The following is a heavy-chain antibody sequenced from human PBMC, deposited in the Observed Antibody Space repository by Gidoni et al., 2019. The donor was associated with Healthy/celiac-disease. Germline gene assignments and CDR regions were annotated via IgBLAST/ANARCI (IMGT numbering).Heavy chain of an antibody. V-gene: IGHV1-24*01. CDR1: GYTLTELS. CDR3: ATGLFRYCSSTSCTGWFDP. CDR2: FDPEDGET. J-gene: IGHJ5*02. Sequence: QVQLVQSGAEVKKPGASVKVSCKVSGYTLTELSMHWVRQAPGKGLEWMGGFDPEDGETIYAQKFQGRVTMTEDTSTDTAYMELSSLRSEDTAVYYCATGLFRYCSSTSCTGWFDPWGQGTLVTVSS. D-gene: IGHD2-2*01.